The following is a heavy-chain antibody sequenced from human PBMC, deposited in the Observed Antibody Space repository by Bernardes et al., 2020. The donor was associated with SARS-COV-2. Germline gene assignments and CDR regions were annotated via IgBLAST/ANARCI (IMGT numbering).Heavy chain of an antibody. J-gene: IGHJ3*02. CDR3: ARQPALRGEWAFDM. Sequence: SETLSLTCTVSGGSISNQIYYWNWIRQPPGKGLEWIAGIHYRGHTYYNPSVQSRVTISIDTSKNQFSLKMTSVTAADTAVYYCARQPALRGEWAFDMWGQGTVVTVSS. D-gene: IGHD3-16*01. CDR2: IHYRGHT. CDR1: GGSISNQIYY. V-gene: IGHV4-39*01.